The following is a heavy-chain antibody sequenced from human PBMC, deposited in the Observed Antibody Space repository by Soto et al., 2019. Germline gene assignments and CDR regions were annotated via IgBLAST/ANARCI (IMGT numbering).Heavy chain of an antibody. CDR3: ARDTGDGTSDF. D-gene: IGHD7-27*01. J-gene: IGHJ4*02. Sequence: ASVKVSCKASGYTFSSYAMHWVRQAPGQRLEWMGWINAGYGNTKSSQKFQDRVTISRDTSASTAYMELTSLRSEDTAVYYCARDTGDGTSDFWGQGTLVTVSS. CDR1: GYTFSSYA. CDR2: INAGYGNT. V-gene: IGHV1-3*01.